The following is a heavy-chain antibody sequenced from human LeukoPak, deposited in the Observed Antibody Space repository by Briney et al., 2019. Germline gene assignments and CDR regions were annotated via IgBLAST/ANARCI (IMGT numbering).Heavy chain of an antibody. J-gene: IGHJ4*02. CDR3: AKGFWGRPIDY. D-gene: IGHD3-16*01. Sequence: SGGSLRLSCAGSGFTFSSYAMSWVRQAPGKGLEWVSGISGSGGTTYYADSVKGRFTISRDNSKNTLYLQMNSLRAEDTAVYYCAKGFWGRPIDYWGQGTLVTVSS. CDR1: GFTFSSYA. V-gene: IGHV3-23*01. CDR2: ISGSGGTT.